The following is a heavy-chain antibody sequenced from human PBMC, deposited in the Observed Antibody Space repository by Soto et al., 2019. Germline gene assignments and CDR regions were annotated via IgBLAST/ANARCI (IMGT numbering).Heavy chain of an antibody. D-gene: IGHD2-2*01. CDR1: GGTFSSYA. CDR2: IIPIFGTA. CDR3: ARDVGDCISTSCYYDWFDP. V-gene: IGHV1-69*13. J-gene: IGHJ5*02. Sequence: ASVKVSCKASGGTFSSYAISLVRQAPGQGLEWMGGIIPIFGTANYAQKFQGRVTITADESTSTAYMELSSLRSEDTAVYYCARDVGDCISTSCYYDWFDPWG.